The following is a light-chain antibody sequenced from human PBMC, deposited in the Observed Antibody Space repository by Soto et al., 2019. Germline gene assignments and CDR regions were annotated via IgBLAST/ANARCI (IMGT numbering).Light chain of an antibody. CDR2: AAS. V-gene: IGKV1-8*01. Sequence: AVRMTQSPSSLSASTGARVTITCRASQCISSYLAWYQQKPGIAPKLLIYAASTLQSGFPSRFSGSGSGTDFTLTSSCLQSEDFSTYYCQEYYSYPLAFGGVTKVEIK. CDR1: QCISSY. J-gene: IGKJ4*02. CDR3: QEYYSYPLA.